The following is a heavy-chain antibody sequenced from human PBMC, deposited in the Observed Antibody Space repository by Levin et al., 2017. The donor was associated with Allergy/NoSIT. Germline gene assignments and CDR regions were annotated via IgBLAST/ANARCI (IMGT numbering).Heavy chain of an antibody. CDR3: ARAYCSSTRCYAGGLDY. D-gene: IGHD2-2*01. V-gene: IGHV3-21*06. J-gene: IGHJ4*02. CDR2: ISSSNNYI. Sequence: NTGGSLRLSCAASGFTFSSYSMIWVRQAPGKGLEWVSSISSSNNYIYDADSVKGRFTTSRDNAKNSLYLQMNSLRAEDTAVYYCARAYCSSTRCYAGGLDYWGQGTLVTVSS. CDR1: GFTFSSYS.